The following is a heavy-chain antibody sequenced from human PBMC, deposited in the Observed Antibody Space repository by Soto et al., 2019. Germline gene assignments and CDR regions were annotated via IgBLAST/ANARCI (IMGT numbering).Heavy chain of an antibody. CDR1: GDSVSSNSAA. Sequence: SETLSLTCAISGDSVSSNSAAWNWIRPSPSRGLEWLGRTYYRFKWYNDYAVSVKSRITINPDTSKNQFSLQLNSVTPEDTAVYFCAKGGDPYCSGGSCYPIDDAFDIWGQGTMVTVSS. J-gene: IGHJ3*02. CDR3: AKGGDPYCSGGSCYPIDDAFDI. V-gene: IGHV6-1*01. CDR2: TYYRFKWYN. D-gene: IGHD2-15*01.